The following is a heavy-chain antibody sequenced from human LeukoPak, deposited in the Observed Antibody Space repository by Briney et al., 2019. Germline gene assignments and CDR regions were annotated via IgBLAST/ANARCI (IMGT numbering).Heavy chain of an antibody. V-gene: IGHV4-34*01. CDR3: ARVGAYCSSTSCLRSSAAFDAFDI. D-gene: IGHD2-2*01. CDR2: INHSGST. J-gene: IGHJ3*02. Sequence: PSETLSLTCAVYGGSFSGYYWSWIRQPPGKGLEWIGEINHSGSTNYNPSLKSRVTISVDTSKNQLSLKLSSVTAADTAVYYCARVGAYCSSTSCLRSSAAFDAFDIWGQGTMVTVSS. CDR1: GGSFSGYY.